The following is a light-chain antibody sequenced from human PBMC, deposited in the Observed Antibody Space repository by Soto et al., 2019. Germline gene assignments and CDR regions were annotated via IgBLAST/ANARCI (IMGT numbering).Light chain of an antibody. Sequence: EIVMTQSPATLSVSPGERVTLSCRASQSVNSNLAWYQLKPGQAPRLLIYGAYTRATGIPARISGSGSGTEFTLTLSSLQSEDFAVYFCQQYNNWPPGTFGQGTKLQIK. V-gene: IGKV3-15*01. CDR2: GAY. J-gene: IGKJ2*02. CDR3: QQYNNWPPGT. CDR1: QSVNSN.